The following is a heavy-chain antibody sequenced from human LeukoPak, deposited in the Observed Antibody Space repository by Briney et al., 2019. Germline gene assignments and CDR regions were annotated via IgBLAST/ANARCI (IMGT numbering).Heavy chain of an antibody. CDR2: ISGSGSTI. J-gene: IGHJ4*02. CDR1: GFTFSSYE. V-gene: IGHV3-48*03. Sequence: GGSLRLSCAASGFTFSSYEMNWVRQAPGKGLEWVSYISGSGSTIYYADSVKGRFTISRDNAKNSLYLQMNSLRAEDTAVYYCAREYCSSTSCYGVDYWGQGTLVTVSS. D-gene: IGHD2-2*01. CDR3: AREYCSSTSCYGVDY.